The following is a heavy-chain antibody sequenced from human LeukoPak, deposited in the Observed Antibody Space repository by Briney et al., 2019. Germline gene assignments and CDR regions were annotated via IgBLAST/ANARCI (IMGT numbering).Heavy chain of an antibody. CDR3: ARSGASVFDY. V-gene: IGHV4-34*01. J-gene: IGHJ4*02. D-gene: IGHD3-10*01. CDR2: INHSGST. Sequence: SETLSLTCAVYGGSFSGYYQSWIRQPPGKGLEWIGEINHSGSTNYNPSLKSRVTISVDTSKNQFSLKLSSVTAADTAVYYCARSGASVFDYWGQGTLVTVSS. CDR1: GGSFSGYY.